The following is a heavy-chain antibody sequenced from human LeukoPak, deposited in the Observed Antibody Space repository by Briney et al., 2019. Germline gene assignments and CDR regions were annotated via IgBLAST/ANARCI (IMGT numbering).Heavy chain of an antibody. D-gene: IGHD3-3*01. CDR2: INPNSGGT. J-gene: IGHJ5*02. CDR3: ARDSGFLEWLLNWFDP. V-gene: IGHV1-2*02. CDR1: GYTFTGYY. Sequence: ASVKVSCKASGYTFTGYYMHWVRQAPGQGLGWMGWINPNSGGTNYAQKFQGRVTMTRDTSISTAYMELSRLRSDDTAVYYCARDSGFLEWLLNWFDPWGQGTLVTVSS.